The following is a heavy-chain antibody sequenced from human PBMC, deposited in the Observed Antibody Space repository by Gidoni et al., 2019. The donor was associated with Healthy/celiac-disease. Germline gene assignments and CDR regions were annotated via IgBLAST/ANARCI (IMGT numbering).Heavy chain of an antibody. CDR1: GFTFSSDA. CDR2: ISGSGGST. D-gene: IGHD3-3*01. Sequence: EVQLLESGGGLVPPGGSLRLSCAASGFTFSSDAMSWVRQAPGKGLEWVSAISGSGGSTYYADSVKGRFTISRDNSKNTLYLQMNSLRAEDTAVYYCAKLLEWLSTDYYYGMDVWGQGTTVTVSS. V-gene: IGHV3-23*01. J-gene: IGHJ6*02. CDR3: AKLLEWLSTDYYYGMDV.